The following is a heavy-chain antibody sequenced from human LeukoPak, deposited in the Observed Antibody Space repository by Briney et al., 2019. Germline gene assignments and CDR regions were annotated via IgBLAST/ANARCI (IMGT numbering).Heavy chain of an antibody. CDR3: AVDEGYGLPLDI. CDR2: ISYDGSNK. CDR1: GFTFSSYG. Sequence: PGRSLRLSCAASGFTFSSYGMHWVRQAPGKGLEWVAVISYDGSNKYYADSVKGRFTISRDNSKNTLYLQMNSLRAEDTAVYYCAVDEGYGLPLDIWGQGTMVTVSS. V-gene: IGHV3-30*03. D-gene: IGHD5-18*01. J-gene: IGHJ3*02.